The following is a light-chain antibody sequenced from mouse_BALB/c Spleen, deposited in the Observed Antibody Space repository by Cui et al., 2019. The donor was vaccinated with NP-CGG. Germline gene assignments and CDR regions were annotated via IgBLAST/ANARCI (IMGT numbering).Light chain of an antibody. J-gene: IGLJ1*01. CDR2: GTN. V-gene: IGLV1*01. Sequence: QAAVTQESALTTSPGETVTLTCRSSTGAVTISHYANWVQEKPDHLFTGLIGGTNNRAPGVPARFSGSLIGDKAALTITGAQTEDEAIYFCALWYSNHWVFGGGTKLTVL. CDR1: TGAVTISHY. CDR3: ALWYSNHWV.